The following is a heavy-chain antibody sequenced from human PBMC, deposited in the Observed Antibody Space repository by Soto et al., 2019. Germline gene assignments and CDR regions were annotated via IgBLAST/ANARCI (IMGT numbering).Heavy chain of an antibody. CDR3: AREGWEAVAAQGLGYFDY. J-gene: IGHJ4*02. V-gene: IGHV4-59*01. CDR1: GVSISSYY. CDR2: IYYSGST. Sequence: TSETLSLTCTVSGVSISSYYWSWIRQPPGKGLEWIGYIYYSGSTNYNPSLKSRVTISVDTSKNQFSLKLSSVTAADTAVYYCAREGWEAVAAQGLGYFDYWGQGTLVTVSS. D-gene: IGHD6-19*01.